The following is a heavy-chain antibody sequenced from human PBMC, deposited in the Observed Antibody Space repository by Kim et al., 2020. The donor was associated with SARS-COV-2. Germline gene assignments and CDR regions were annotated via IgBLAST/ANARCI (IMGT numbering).Heavy chain of an antibody. V-gene: IGHV4-59*01. J-gene: IGHJ4*02. Sequence: SETLSLTCTVSGGSISSYYWSWIRQPPGKGLEWIGYIYYSGSTNYNPSLKSRVTISVDTSKNQFSLKLSSVTAADTAVYYCARGNPEGHQWADFWSGYYLDYWGQGTLVTVSS. CDR3: ARGNPEGHQWADFWSGYYLDY. CDR2: IYYSGST. D-gene: IGHD3-3*01. CDR1: GGSISSYY.